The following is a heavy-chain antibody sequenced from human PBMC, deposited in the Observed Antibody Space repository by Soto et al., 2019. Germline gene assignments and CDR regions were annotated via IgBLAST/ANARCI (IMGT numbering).Heavy chain of an antibody. V-gene: IGHV3-21*01. CDR3: ARVGYSGSYYFDY. CDR1: GFTFSSYS. Sequence: GGSLRLSCAASGFTFSSYSMNWVRQAPGKGLEWVSSISRINYISYADSMKGRFTISRDNAKNSLYLQMNRLRAEDTAVYYCARVGYSGSYYFDYWGQGT. CDR2: ISRINYI. J-gene: IGHJ4*02. D-gene: IGHD1-26*01.